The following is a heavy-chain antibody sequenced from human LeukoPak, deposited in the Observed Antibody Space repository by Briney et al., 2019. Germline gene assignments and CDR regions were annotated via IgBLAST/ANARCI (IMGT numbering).Heavy chain of an antibody. J-gene: IGHJ4*02. CDR1: GYTFTGYY. CDR2: INPNSGGT. V-gene: IGHV1-2*02. Sequence: GASVKVSCKASGYTFTGYYMHWVRQAPGQGFEWMGWINPNSGGTNYAQKFQGRVTMTRDTSISTAYMELSRLRSDDTAVYYCARVLIRMKYGDYALGYWGQGTLVTVSS. D-gene: IGHD4-17*01. CDR3: ARVLIRMKYGDYALGY.